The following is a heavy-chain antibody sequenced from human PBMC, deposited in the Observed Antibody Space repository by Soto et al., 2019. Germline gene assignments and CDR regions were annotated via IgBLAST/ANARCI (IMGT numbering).Heavy chain of an antibody. J-gene: IGHJ4*02. Sequence: GGSLRLSCAAAEFTFGSRAMRWVRKDPGKGLEWVSAISGSGGSTYYADSVKGRFTISRDNSKNTLYLQMNSLRAEDTAVYYCAKALRQYQLQPLDYWGQGTLVTV. CDR1: EFTFGSRA. CDR3: AKALRQYQLQPLDY. CDR2: ISGSGGST. D-gene: IGHD2-2*01. V-gene: IGHV3-23*01.